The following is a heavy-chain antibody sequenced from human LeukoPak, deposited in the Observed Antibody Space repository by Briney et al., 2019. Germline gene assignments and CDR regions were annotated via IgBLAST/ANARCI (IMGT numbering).Heavy chain of an antibody. J-gene: IGHJ4*02. CDR2: ISGSGGST. Sequence: GGSLRLSCAASGFTFSSYAMSWVRQAPGKGLEWVSAISGSGGSTYYADSVKGRSTISRDNSKNTLYLQMNSLRAEDTAVYYCAKLAGYYDSSGYLFDYWGQGTLVTVSS. CDR3: AKLAGYYDSSGYLFDY. D-gene: IGHD3-22*01. V-gene: IGHV3-23*01. CDR1: GFTFSSYA.